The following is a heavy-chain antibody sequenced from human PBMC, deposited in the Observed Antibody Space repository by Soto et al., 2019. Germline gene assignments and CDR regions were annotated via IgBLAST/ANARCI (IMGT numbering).Heavy chain of an antibody. D-gene: IGHD4-17*01. CDR1: GGSISSYY. CDR2: IYYSGST. CDR3: ARFVYGPYYYGMDV. J-gene: IGHJ6*02. V-gene: IGHV4-59*01. Sequence: SETLSLTCTVSGGSISSYYWSWIRQPPGKGLEWIGYIYYSGSTNYNPSLKSRVTISVDTSKNQFSLKLSSVTAADTAVYYCARFVYGPYYYGMDVWGQGTTVTVSS.